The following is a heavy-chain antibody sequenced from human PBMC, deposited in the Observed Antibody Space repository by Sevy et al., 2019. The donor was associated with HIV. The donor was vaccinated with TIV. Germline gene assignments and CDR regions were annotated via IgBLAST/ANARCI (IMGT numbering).Heavy chain of an antibody. J-gene: IGHJ4*02. CDR1: GFNFSTYS. Sequence: GGSLRLSCAASGFNFSTYSMNWVRQAPGKGLEWVSSIVSSTPYIYYADSLKGRFTISRDNAKNSLYLQMNSRKVEDTGVYYCAKGRRVAGRAQTPDCWGQGTLVTVSS. CDR3: AKGRRVAGRAQTPDC. D-gene: IGHD6-19*01. CDR2: IVSSTPYI. V-gene: IGHV3-21*01.